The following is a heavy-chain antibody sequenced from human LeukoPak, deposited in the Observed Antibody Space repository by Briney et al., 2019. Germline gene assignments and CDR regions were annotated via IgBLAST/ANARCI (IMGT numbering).Heavy chain of an antibody. D-gene: IGHD6-6*01. J-gene: IGHJ3*01. Sequence: GGSLRLSCAVSGFTFSGFWMSWSRQAPGKGLEWVASINSDGSEGYYADVVKGRFTISRDNAKNSLYLQINNLRAEDTAVYYCARSSYSSSSSVWGQGTMVTVSS. CDR3: ARSSYSSSSSV. CDR2: INSDGSEG. CDR1: GFTFSGFW. V-gene: IGHV3-7*03.